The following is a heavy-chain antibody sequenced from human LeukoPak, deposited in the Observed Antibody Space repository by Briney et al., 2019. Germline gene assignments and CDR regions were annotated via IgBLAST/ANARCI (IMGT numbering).Heavy chain of an antibody. CDR3: ARLADTAMAYFDY. V-gene: IGHV4-61*02. J-gene: IGHJ4*02. CDR2: IYTSGST. D-gene: IGHD5-18*01. Sequence: SETLSLTCTVSGGSISSGSYYWSWIRQPAGKGLEWIGRIYTSGSTNYNPSLKSRVTISVDTSKNQFSLKLSSVTAADTAVYYCARLADTAMAYFDYWGQGTLVTVPS. CDR1: GGSISSGSYY.